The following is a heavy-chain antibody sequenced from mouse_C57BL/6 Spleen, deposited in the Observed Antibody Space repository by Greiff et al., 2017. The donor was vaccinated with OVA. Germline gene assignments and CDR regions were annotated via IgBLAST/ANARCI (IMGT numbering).Heavy chain of an antibody. Sequence: VKLQESGAELARPGASVKLSCKASGYTFTSYGISWVKQRTGQGLEWIGEIYPRSGNTYYNEKFKGKATLTADKSSSTAYMELRSLTSEDSAVYFCARTLITTVVATFPYFDYWGQGTTLTVSS. D-gene: IGHD1-1*01. CDR1: GYTFTSYG. CDR2: IYPRSGNT. CDR3: ARTLITTVVATFPYFDY. V-gene: IGHV1-81*01. J-gene: IGHJ2*01.